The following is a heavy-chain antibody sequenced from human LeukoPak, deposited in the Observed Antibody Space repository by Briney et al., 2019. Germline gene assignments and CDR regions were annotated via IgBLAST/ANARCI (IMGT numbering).Heavy chain of an antibody. CDR2: IRYDGSNK. Sequence: GGSLRLSCAASGFTFSSYGMHWVRQAPGKGLEWVAFIRYDGSNKYYADSVKGRFTISRDNSKNTLYLQMNSLRAEDTAVYYCAKNSRVRGVTLYYYYYYMDVWGKGTTVTISS. J-gene: IGHJ6*03. CDR1: GFTFSSYG. CDR3: AKNSRVRGVTLYYYYYYMDV. V-gene: IGHV3-30*02. D-gene: IGHD3-10*01.